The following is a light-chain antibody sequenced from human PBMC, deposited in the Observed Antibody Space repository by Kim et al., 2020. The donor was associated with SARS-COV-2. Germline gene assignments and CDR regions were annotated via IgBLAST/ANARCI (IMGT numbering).Light chain of an antibody. CDR1: NIGSKS. Sequence: APGKTDRSTCGGNNIGSKSVHWYQQKPGQAPVLVIYYDSDRPSGIPERFSGSNSGNTATLTISRVEAGDEADYYCQVWDSSSDHPVFGGGTQLTVL. V-gene: IGLV3-21*04. J-gene: IGLJ2*01. CDR3: QVWDSSSDHPV. CDR2: YDS.